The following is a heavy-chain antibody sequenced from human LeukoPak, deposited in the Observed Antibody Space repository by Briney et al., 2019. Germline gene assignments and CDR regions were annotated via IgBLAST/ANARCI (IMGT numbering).Heavy chain of an antibody. CDR2: INPSGGST. Sequence: VASVKVSCKASGYTFTSYYMHWVRQAPGQGLEWMGIINPSGGSTSYAQKFQGRVTMTRDTSTSTFYMELSSLRSEDTAVYYCARGGYSSGWSPNDAFDIWGQGTMVTVSS. CDR1: GYTFTSYY. CDR3: ARGGYSSGWSPNDAFDI. J-gene: IGHJ3*02. V-gene: IGHV1-46*01. D-gene: IGHD6-19*01.